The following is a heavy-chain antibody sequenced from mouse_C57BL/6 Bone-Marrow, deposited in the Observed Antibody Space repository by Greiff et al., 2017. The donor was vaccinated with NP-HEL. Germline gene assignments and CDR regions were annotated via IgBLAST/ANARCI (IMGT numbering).Heavy chain of an antibody. CDR3: AGRVFDY. Sequence: EVKLMESRGGLVKPGGSLILSCAASGFTFSDYGMHWVRQAPEKGLEWVAYISSGSSPLYYADTVKGRFTISRDNDKNTLFLQMTSLRSEDTAMYYCAGRVFDYWGQGTTLTVSS. V-gene: IGHV5-17*01. J-gene: IGHJ2*01. CDR2: ISSGSSPL. CDR1: GFTFSDYG.